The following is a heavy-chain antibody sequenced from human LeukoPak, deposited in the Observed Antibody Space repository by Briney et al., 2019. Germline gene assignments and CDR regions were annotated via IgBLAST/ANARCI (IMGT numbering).Heavy chain of an antibody. Sequence: GGSLRLSCAASGFTFSNYWMSWVRQAPGKGLEWVANIKQDGSEKYYVASVEGRFTISRDNAKNTLYLQMNSLRAEDTAVYYCARVGGYCSGGSCEIDYWGQGTLVTVSS. CDR3: ARVGGYCSGGSCEIDY. D-gene: IGHD2-15*01. CDR2: IKQDGSEK. V-gene: IGHV3-7*01. J-gene: IGHJ4*02. CDR1: GFTFSNYW.